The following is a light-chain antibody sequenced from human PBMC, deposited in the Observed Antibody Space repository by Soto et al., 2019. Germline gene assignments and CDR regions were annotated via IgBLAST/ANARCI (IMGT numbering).Light chain of an antibody. CDR1: QSVSSN. CDR2: DAS. CDR3: QQRSKLPPIP. Sequence: IGMTQSPATLSVSKGERASLSCRASQSVSSNLSWYQQKPGQAPRLLIYDASNRATGIPARFSGSGSGTDFTLTISCLEPEDFAVYYCQQRSKLPPIPSAQGTRLEIK. V-gene: IGKV3-11*01. J-gene: IGKJ5*01.